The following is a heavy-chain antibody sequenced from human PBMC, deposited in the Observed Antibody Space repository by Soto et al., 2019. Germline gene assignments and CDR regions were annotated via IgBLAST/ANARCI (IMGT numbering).Heavy chain of an antibody. CDR2: INPSGTDI. Sequence: EVQLVESGGGLVNPGESLRLSCAASGFTFGAYSLSWVRQAPGKGLEWVSSINPSGTDIHYADSVEGRFTISRDNARSSLYLQMISLRFDDTAVYCCARVCLTGDPREAFDCWGQGTLVTVSS. D-gene: IGHD7-27*01. V-gene: IGHV3-21*01. CDR1: GFTFGAYS. J-gene: IGHJ4*02. CDR3: ARVCLTGDPREAFDC.